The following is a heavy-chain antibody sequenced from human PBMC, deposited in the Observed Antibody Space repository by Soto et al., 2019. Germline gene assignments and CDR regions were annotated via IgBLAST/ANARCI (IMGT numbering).Heavy chain of an antibody. V-gene: IGHV1-69*06. CDR2: IIPIFGTA. D-gene: IGHD4-17*01. J-gene: IGHJ4*02. CDR3: AREPTRPTVTTVYYFDY. CDR1: GGTFSSYA. Sequence: GASVKVSCKASGGTFSSYAISWVRQAPGQGLEWMGGIIPIFGTANYAQKFQGRVTITADKSTSTAYMELSSLRSEDTAVYYCAREPTRPTVTTVYYFDYWGQGTLVTVSS.